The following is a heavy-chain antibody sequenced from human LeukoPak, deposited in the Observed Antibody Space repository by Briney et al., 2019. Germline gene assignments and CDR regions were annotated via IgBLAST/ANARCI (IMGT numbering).Heavy chain of an antibody. J-gene: IGHJ3*02. D-gene: IGHD6-13*01. CDR1: RISISDYY. Sequence: PGGSLRLSCAASRISISDYYMSWIRQAPGKGLEWVSCISSSGDTINYAESVKGRFTISRDNSKNTLYLQMNSLRAEDTAVYYCAKDRGRAEYTSSWYIFDAFDIWGQGTMVAVSS. CDR3: AKDRGRAEYTSSWYIFDAFDI. CDR2: ISSSGDTI. V-gene: IGHV3-11*01.